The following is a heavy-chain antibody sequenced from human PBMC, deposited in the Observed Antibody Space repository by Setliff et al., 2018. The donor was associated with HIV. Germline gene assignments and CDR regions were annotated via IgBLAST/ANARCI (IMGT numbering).Heavy chain of an antibody. Sequence: SETLSLTCTVSGGSIRSSSYYWAWLRQSPGKGLEWIGSMFYSGRTYHNPSLKSRPLISIDMSKTQFSLNLRSVTAADTAVYYCVRELLGSGGTVPEVNFFDSWGQGTLVTVSS. D-gene: IGHD1-26*01. J-gene: IGHJ5*01. CDR1: GGSIRSSSYY. CDR2: MFYSGRT. V-gene: IGHV4-39*07. CDR3: VRELLGSGGTVPEVNFFDS.